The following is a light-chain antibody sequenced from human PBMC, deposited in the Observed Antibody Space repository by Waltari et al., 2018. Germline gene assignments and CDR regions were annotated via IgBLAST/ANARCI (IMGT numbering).Light chain of an antibody. V-gene: IGKV3-20*01. CDR3: QQYGSSPTT. J-gene: IGKJ2*01. CDR1: QSVSSSY. CDR2: GAS. Sequence: EIVLTQSPGTVSLSPGERATLSCRASQSVSSSYLAWYKQKPGQVPRLLIYGASSRATGIPDRFSGSGSGTDFTLIISRLEPEDFAVYYCQQYGSSPTTFGQGTKLEI.